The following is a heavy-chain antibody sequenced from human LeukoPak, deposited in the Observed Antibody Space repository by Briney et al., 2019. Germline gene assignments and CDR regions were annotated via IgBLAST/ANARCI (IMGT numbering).Heavy chain of an antibody. J-gene: IGHJ4*02. CDR3: ARTYYYGSGSYYFDY. D-gene: IGHD3-10*01. Sequence: SETLSLTCTVSGGSISSYYWSWIRQPPGKGLEWIGYIYYSGSTNYNPSLKSRVTISVDTSKNQFSLKLSSVTAADTAVYYCARTYYYGSGSYYFDYWGQGTLVAVSS. CDR2: IYYSGST. V-gene: IGHV4-59*01. CDR1: GGSISSYY.